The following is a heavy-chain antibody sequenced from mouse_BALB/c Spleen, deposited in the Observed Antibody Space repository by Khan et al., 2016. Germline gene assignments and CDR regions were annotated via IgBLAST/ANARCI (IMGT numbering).Heavy chain of an antibody. V-gene: IGHV9-1*02. D-gene: IGHD1-1*01. CDR1: GYTFTNYG. J-gene: IGHJ4*01. CDR2: INTYTGEP. Sequence: QIQLVQSGPELKKPGETVKISCKASGYTFTNYGMNWVKQAPGKGLKWLGWINTYTGEPTYADDFKGRFAFSLETSASTAYLQINNLKNEDMATYFCSREGWVDSMDYWGQGTSVTVSS. CDR3: SREGWVDSMDY.